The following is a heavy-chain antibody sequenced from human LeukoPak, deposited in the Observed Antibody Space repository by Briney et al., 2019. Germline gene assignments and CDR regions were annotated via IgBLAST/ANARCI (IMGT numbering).Heavy chain of an antibody. CDR1: GFTFSSYE. D-gene: IGHD1-1*01. CDR2: ISSSGSTI. CDR3: ARDETKVSDYYGMDV. V-gene: IGHV3-48*03. Sequence: GSLRLSCAASGFTFSSYEMNWVRQAPGKGLEWVSYISSSGSTIYYADSVKGRFTISRDNAKNSLYLQMNSLRAEDTAVYYCARDETKVSDYYGMDVWGQGTTVTVSS. J-gene: IGHJ6*02.